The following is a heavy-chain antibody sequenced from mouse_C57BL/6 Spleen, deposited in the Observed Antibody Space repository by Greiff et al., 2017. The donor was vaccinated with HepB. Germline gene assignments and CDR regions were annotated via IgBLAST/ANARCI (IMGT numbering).Heavy chain of an antibody. V-gene: IGHV1-69*01. D-gene: IGHD4-1*01. J-gene: IGHJ1*03. CDR2: IDPSDSYT. Sequence: QVQLQQSGAELVMPGASVKLSCKASGYTFTSYWMHWVKQRPGQGLEWIGEIDPSDSYTNYNQKFKGKSTLTVDKSSSTAYMQLSSLTSEDSAVYYCARSPTGTNWYFDVWGTGTTVTVSS. CDR1: GYTFTSYW. CDR3: ARSPTGTNWYFDV.